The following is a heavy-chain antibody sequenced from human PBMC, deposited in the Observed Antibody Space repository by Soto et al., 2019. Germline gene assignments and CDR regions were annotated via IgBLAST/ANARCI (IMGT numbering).Heavy chain of an antibody. CDR1: GGSISSGGYY. D-gene: IGHD3-16*01. CDR2: TYYSGST. CDR3: ARDRSLVTYGGGFDY. Sequence: QVQLQESGPGLVKPSQTLSLTCTVSGGSISSGGYYWSWIRQHPGKGLEWIGYTYYSGSTYYNPSLESRLTISVATSKNQFSLKLSSVTAADTAVYYWARDRSLVTYGGGFDYWGQGTLVTVSS. J-gene: IGHJ4*02. V-gene: IGHV4-31*03.